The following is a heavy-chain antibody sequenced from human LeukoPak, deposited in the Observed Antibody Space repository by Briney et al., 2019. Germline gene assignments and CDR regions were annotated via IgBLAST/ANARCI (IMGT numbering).Heavy chain of an antibody. D-gene: IGHD6-13*01. CDR1: GGTFSSYA. Sequence: ASVKVSCKASGGTFSSYAISWVRQAPGQGLEWMGGIIPIFGTANYAQKFQGRVTIPADESTSTAYMELSSLRSEDTAVYYCARVQQQLVQRTPLDYWGQGTLVTVSS. CDR3: ARVQQQLVQRTPLDY. CDR2: IIPIFGTA. V-gene: IGHV1-69*13. J-gene: IGHJ4*02.